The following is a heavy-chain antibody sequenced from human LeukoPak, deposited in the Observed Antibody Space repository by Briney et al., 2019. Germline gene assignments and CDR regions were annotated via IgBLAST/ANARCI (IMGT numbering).Heavy chain of an antibody. CDR2: ISYDGSNK. V-gene: IGHV3-30*18. Sequence: GGSLRLSCAASGFTFSSYGMHWVRQAPGKGLEWVAVISYDGSNKYYADSVKGRFTISRDNSKNTLYLQMNSLRAEDTAVYYCAKYDNWFDHWGQETLVTVSS. J-gene: IGHJ5*02. CDR3: AKYDNWFDH. CDR1: GFTFSSYG.